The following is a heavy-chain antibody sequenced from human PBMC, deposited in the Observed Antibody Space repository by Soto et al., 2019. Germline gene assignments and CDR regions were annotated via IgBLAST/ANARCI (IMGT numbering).Heavy chain of an antibody. J-gene: IGHJ5*02. D-gene: IGHD5-18*01. V-gene: IGHV1-18*01. CDR1: GYSFSSFG. Sequence: ASVKVSCKASGYSFSSFGISWLRQAPGQGPEWMGWISGNNGNTNYAQKFQGRVTVTTDTSTTTAYMELRSLKSEDTAVYYCARDVDTAMVPLFDPWGQGTLVTVSS. CDR3: ARDVDTAMVPLFDP. CDR2: ISGNNGNT.